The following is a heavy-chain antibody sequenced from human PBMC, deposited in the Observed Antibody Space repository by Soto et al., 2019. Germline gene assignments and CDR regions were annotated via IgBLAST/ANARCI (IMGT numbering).Heavy chain of an antibody. CDR2: ISYDGSNK. J-gene: IGHJ4*02. CDR1: GFTFSSYA. D-gene: IGHD3-3*01. Sequence: QVQLVESGGGVVQPGRSLRLSCAASGFTFSSYAMHWVRQAPGKGLEWVAVISYDGSNKYYADSVKGRFTISRDNSKNTLYLQMNSLRAEDTAVYYCARLEPEWLGYWGQGTLVTVSS. V-gene: IGHV3-30-3*01. CDR3: ARLEPEWLGY.